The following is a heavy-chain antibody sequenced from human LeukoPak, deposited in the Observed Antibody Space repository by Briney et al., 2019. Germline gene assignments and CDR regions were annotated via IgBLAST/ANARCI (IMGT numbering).Heavy chain of an antibody. D-gene: IGHD6-13*01. Sequence: PSETLSLTCTVSGGSISSSSYYWGWIRQPPGKGLEWIGSIYYSGSTYYNPSLKSRVTISVDTSKNQFSLKLSSVTAADTAVYYCARDRSRGLQQLVLYYWGQGTLVTVSS. CDR3: ARDRSRGLQQLVLYY. CDR1: GGSISSSSYY. V-gene: IGHV4-39*07. CDR2: IYYSGST. J-gene: IGHJ4*02.